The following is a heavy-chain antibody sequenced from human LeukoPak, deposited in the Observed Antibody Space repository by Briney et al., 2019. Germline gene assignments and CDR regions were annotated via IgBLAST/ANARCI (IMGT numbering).Heavy chain of an antibody. CDR1: GGSISSSSYY. D-gene: IGHD3-22*01. CDR3: ARSYYYDSSGYPY. CDR2: IYYSGST. J-gene: IGHJ4*02. V-gene: IGHV4-39*01. Sequence: SETLSLTCTVSGGSISSSSYYWGWIRQPPGKGLEWIGSIYYSGSTYYNPSLKSRVTISVDTSKNQCSLKLSSVTAADTAVYYCARSYYYDSSGYPYWGQGTLVTVSS.